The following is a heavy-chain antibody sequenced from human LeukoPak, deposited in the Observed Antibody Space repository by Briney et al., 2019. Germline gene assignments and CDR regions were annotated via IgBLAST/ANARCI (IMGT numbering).Heavy chain of an antibody. J-gene: IGHJ6*03. CDR2: IRAYNGNT. D-gene: IGHD6-13*01. CDR1: GYTFTSYG. V-gene: IGHV1-18*01. CDR3: ARTPVGSSWPSDYYMDV. Sequence: GASVKVSCKASGYTFTSYGISWVRQAPGQGLEWMGWIRAYNGNTNYAQKLQGRVTMTTDTSTRTAYMELRSLRSDDTAVYYCARTPVGSSWPSDYYMDVWGKGTTVTVSS.